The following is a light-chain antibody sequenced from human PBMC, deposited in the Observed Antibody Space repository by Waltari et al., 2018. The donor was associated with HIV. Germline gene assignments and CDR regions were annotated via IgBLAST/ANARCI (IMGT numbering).Light chain of an antibody. Sequence: QSVLTQPPPVSGAPPQRVAISCPVTSSTNGAGYHVHWYQHLPGTAPKLLIYGNTVRPSGVPDRFSGSKSGTSASLAITGLQADDEADYYCQSYDTTLSGWVFGGGTKLTVL. CDR3: QSYDTTLSGWV. CDR2: GNT. J-gene: IGLJ3*02. CDR1: SSTNGAGYH. V-gene: IGLV1-40*01.